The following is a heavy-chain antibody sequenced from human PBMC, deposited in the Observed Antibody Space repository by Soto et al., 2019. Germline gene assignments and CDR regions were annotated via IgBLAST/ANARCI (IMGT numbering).Heavy chain of an antibody. D-gene: IGHD3-10*01. V-gene: IGHV4-59*08. J-gene: IGHJ4*02. CDR1: GGSISGYS. CDR2: IHYSGST. Sequence: SETLSLTCTVSGGSISGYSWSWIRQPPGKGLEWIGYIHYSGSTNYNPSLKSRVTILVDTSKNQFSLNLRSVTAADTAVYYCARHVYGSGSYALDYWGQGTLVTVSS. CDR3: ARHVYGSGSYALDY.